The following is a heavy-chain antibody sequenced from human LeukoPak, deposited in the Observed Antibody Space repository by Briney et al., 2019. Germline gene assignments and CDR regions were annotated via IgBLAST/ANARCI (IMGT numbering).Heavy chain of an antibody. CDR2: IGASGGST. V-gene: IGHV3-23*01. Sequence: GGSLRLSCAASGFTFSSYAMSWVRQAPGKGLECISFIGASGGSTYYADSVKGRFTISRDNAKNSLYLQMNSLRDEDTAVYYCARDPGIGFDIWGQGTMVIVSS. CDR3: ARDPGIGFDI. CDR1: GFTFSSYA. J-gene: IGHJ3*02. D-gene: IGHD3-10*01.